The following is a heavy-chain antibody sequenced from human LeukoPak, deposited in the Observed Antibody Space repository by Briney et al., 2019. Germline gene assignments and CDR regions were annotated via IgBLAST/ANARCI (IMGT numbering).Heavy chain of an antibody. Sequence: GGSLRLSCAASGFTFSSYGMRWVRQAPGKGLEWVAVISYDGSNKYYADSVKGRFTISRDNSKNTLYLQMNSLRAEDTAVYYCAKDGGGLLWFGAIYYYYGMDVWGQGTTVTVSS. V-gene: IGHV3-30*18. D-gene: IGHD3-10*01. J-gene: IGHJ6*02. CDR2: ISYDGSNK. CDR3: AKDGGGLLWFGAIYYYYGMDV. CDR1: GFTFSSYG.